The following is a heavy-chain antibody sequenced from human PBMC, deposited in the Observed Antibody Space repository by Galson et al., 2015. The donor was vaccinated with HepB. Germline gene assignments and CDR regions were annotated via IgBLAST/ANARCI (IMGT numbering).Heavy chain of an antibody. CDR3: VKEGSWFGGDWFDP. CDR2: INGRGSTR. Sequence: SLRLSCAGSGFISRHHAMAWIRQAPGKGLEWVSGINGRGSTRSYSDAVKGRFSISRDNSKDTVFLQMDNLRAEETAVYYCVKEGSWFGGDWFDPWGQGALVTVS. V-gene: IGHV3-23*01. CDR1: GFISRHHA. J-gene: IGHJ5*02. D-gene: IGHD3-16*01.